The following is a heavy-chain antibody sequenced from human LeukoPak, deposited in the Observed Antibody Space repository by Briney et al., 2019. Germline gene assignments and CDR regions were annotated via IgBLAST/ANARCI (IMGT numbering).Heavy chain of an antibody. CDR1: GYSISSGYY. Sequence: SETLSLTCIVSGYSISSGYYWGWIRQPPGKGLEWIGNIHHSGSTYYNPSLKSRVTISVDTSKNQLSLKLSSVTAADTAVYYCARRYSSGWGYFDYWGQGTLVTVSS. CDR2: IHHSGST. J-gene: IGHJ4*02. V-gene: IGHV4-38-2*02. D-gene: IGHD6-19*01. CDR3: ARRYSSGWGYFDY.